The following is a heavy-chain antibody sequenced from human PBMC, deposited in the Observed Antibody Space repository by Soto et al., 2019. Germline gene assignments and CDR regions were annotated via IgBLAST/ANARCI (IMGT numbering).Heavy chain of an antibody. Sequence: PSETLSLTCTVSGGSISSVGYYWSWIRQHPGKGLEWIGYIYYSGSTYYNPSLKSRVTISVDTSKNQFSLKLSSVTAADTAVYYCARAEEASSSSIWGQGTLVTVSS. CDR2: IYYSGST. D-gene: IGHD6-6*01. CDR1: GGSISSVGYY. J-gene: IGHJ4*02. V-gene: IGHV4-31*03. CDR3: ARAEEASSSSI.